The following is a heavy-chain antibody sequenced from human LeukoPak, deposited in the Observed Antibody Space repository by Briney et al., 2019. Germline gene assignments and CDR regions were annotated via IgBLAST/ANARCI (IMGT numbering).Heavy chain of an antibody. CDR3: ATDFPAGLELRWKFA. Sequence: ASVKVSCKVSGYTLTELSIHWVRQAPGKGLEWMGGFDPEDGETIYAQRFQGRVTMTEDTSTDTAYMELSSLRYEGTAVYYCATDFPAGLELRWKFAWGQGTLVTVSS. J-gene: IGHJ5*02. V-gene: IGHV1-24*01. CDR2: FDPEDGET. CDR1: GYTLTELS. D-gene: IGHD1-7*01.